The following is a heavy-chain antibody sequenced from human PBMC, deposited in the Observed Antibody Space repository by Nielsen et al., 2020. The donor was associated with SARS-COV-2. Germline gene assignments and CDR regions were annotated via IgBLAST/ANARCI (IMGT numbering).Heavy chain of an antibody. D-gene: IGHD6-13*01. CDR3: AKPPGIAAAGTISVH. J-gene: IGHJ4*02. V-gene: IGHV3-48*03. Sequence: GGSLRLSCAASGFTFSSYEMNWVRQAPGKGLEWVSYISSSGSTIYYADSVKGRFTISRDNAKNSLYLQMNSLRAEDTAVYYCAKPPGIAAAGTISVHWGQGTLVTVSS. CDR2: ISSSGSTI. CDR1: GFTFSSYE.